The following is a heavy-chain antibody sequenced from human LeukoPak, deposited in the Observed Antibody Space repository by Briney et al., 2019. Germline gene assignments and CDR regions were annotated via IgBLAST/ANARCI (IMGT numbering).Heavy chain of an antibody. CDR2: ISVYNDNT. D-gene: IGHD5-18*01. CDR3: ARVGYSYGYRGGFDY. J-gene: IGHJ4*02. V-gene: IGHV1-18*01. CDR1: GYTFTSYG. Sequence: ASVKVSCKASGYTFTSYGISWVRQAPGQGLEWMGWISVYNDNTNYAQKLQGRVTMTTDTSTSTAYMELRSLRSDDTAMYYCARVGYSYGYRGGFDYWGQGTLVTVSS.